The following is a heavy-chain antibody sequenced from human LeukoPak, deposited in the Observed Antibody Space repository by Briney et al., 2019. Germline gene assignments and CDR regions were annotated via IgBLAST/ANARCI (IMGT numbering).Heavy chain of an antibody. CDR1: GFTFRDYA. Sequence: GGSLRLSCAASGFTFRDYAMSWVRQAPGKGLDWVSTISGSGGNTHYADSVKGRFTISRDNSKNTLYLQMNSLRAEDTAVYYCAKDVGVILFDYWGQGTLVTVSS. CDR3: AKDVGVILFDY. V-gene: IGHV3-23*01. D-gene: IGHD3-16*02. J-gene: IGHJ4*02. CDR2: ISGSGGNT.